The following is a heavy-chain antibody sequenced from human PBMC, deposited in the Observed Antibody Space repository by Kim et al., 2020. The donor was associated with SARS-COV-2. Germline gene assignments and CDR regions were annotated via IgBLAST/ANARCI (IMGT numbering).Heavy chain of an antibody. V-gene: IGHV3-73*01. D-gene: IGHD3-10*01. J-gene: IGHJ6*02. CDR1: RFTFISSS. CDR2: IRSKANGCAT. CDR3: TRALDGLWFGESNYYYGMDA. Sequence: GGSLRLSCAASRFTFISSSMHWVRQASGKGLEWVGRIRSKANGCATAYAASVKGRFTISRDDSKNTAYLQMNSLKTEDTAVYYCTRALDGLWFGESNYYYGMDAWGQGTPGTVS.